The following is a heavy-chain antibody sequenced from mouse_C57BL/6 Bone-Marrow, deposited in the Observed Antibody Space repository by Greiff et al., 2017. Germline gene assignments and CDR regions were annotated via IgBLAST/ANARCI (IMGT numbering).Heavy chain of an antibody. D-gene: IGHD1-1*01. J-gene: IGHJ3*01. CDR3: SRHYYYGSSPWFAY. CDR1: GFTFSDYY. Sequence: EVHLVESGGGLVQPGGSLKLSCAASGFTFSDYYMYWVRQTPEKRLEWVAYISNGGGSTYYPDTVKGRFTISRDNAKNTLYLQMRRLKSEDTAMYYCSRHYYYGSSPWFAYWGQGTLVTVSA. CDR2: ISNGGGST. V-gene: IGHV5-12*01.